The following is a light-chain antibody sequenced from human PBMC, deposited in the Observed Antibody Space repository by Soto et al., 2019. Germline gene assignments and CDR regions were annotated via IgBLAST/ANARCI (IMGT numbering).Light chain of an antibody. CDR1: HSNNENDY. V-gene: IGLV1-51*01. CDR2: DNN. Sequence: QSVLTQPPSVSAAPGQMVTISCSGSHSNNENDYVSWYQQFPGTAPKVLIYDNNKRPSGIPDRFSGSKSGTSATLAITGLQTGDEADYYCGTWDTTLSVGVFGGGTKLTVL. J-gene: IGLJ3*02. CDR3: GTWDTTLSVGV.